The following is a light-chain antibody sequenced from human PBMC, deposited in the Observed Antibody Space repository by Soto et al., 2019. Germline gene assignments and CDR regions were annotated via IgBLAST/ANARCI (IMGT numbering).Light chain of an antibody. V-gene: IGKV1-9*01. Sequence: IQLTQSPSSLSSSVVYIVPITCLASQGISSYLAWYKQKPGKAPKLLIYAESTLQSGVPSRFSGSGSGKDFTITISSLQNEDFENYYCLSLNSYPINFGGGNKV. CDR3: LSLNSYPIN. J-gene: IGKJ4*01. CDR2: AES. CDR1: QGISSY.